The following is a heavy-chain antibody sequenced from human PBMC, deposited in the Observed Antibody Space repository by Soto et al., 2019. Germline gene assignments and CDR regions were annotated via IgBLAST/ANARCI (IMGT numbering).Heavy chain of an antibody. V-gene: IGHV3-30*18. CDR2: ISYDGSNK. D-gene: IGHD3-10*01. J-gene: IGHJ6*02. CDR1: GVTFSSYG. Sequence: PGGSLRLSCAASGVTFSSYGMHWVRQAPGKGLEWVAVISYDGSNKYYADSVKGRFTISRDNSKNTLYLQMNSLRAEDTAVYYCAKERVRGVIVLYYYYYYGMDVWGQGTTVTVSS. CDR3: AKERVRGVIVLYYYYYYGMDV.